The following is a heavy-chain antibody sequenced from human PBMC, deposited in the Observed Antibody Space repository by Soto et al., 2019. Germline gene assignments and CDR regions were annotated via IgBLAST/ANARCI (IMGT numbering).Heavy chain of an antibody. CDR2: ISAYNGNT. D-gene: IGHD4-17*01. Sequence: ASVKVSCKASGYTFTSYGISWVRQAPGQGLEWMGWISAYNGNTNYAQKLQGRVTMTTDTSTSTAYMELRSLRSDDTAVYYCARTVRDYGDYDWFAPWGQGTLVTVSS. J-gene: IGHJ5*02. CDR3: ARTVRDYGDYDWFAP. V-gene: IGHV1-18*01. CDR1: GYTFTSYG.